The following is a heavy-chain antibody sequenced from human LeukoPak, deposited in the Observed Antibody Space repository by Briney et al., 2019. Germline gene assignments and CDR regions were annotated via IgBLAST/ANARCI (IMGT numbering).Heavy chain of an antibody. D-gene: IGHD2-15*01. J-gene: IGHJ4*02. CDR1: GFTFSRYW. CDR2: IRYDGSNK. V-gene: IGHV3-30*02. CDR3: AKDFSELPEFDY. Sequence: GGSLRLSCAASGFTFSRYWMTWVRQAPGKGLEWVAFIRYDGSNKYYADSVKGRFTISRDNSKNTLYLQMNSLRAEDTAVYYCAKDFSELPEFDYWGQGTLVTVSS.